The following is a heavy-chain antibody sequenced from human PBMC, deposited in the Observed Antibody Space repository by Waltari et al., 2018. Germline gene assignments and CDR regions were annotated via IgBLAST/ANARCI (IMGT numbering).Heavy chain of an antibody. CDR3: ARQGENDFWSGYHFDY. V-gene: IGHV4-39*01. D-gene: IGHD3-3*01. Sequence: QLQLQESGPGLVKPSETLSLTCTVSGGSISSSSYYWGWIRQRPGKGLEWIGSMFYSRRTYYYPSLKSRVTISVDTSNNQFSLTRSSVTAADTAVYYCARQGENDFWSGYHFDYWGQGTLVTVSS. CDR1: GGSISSSSYY. J-gene: IGHJ4*02. CDR2: MFYSRRT.